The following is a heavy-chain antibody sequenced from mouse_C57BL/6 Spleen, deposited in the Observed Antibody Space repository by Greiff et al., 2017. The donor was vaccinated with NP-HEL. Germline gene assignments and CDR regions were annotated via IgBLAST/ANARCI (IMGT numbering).Heavy chain of an antibody. CDR1: GYAFSSYW. J-gene: IGHJ2*01. D-gene: IGHD1-1*01. CDR3: ARSNYGSSYD. Sequence: LEESGAELVKPGASVKISCKASGYAFSSYWMNWVKQRPGKGLEWIGQIYPGDGATNYNGKFKGKATLTADKSSSPAYMQLSSLASEDSAVYFCARSNYGSSYDWGQGTTLTVSS. V-gene: IGHV1-80*01. CDR2: IYPGDGAT.